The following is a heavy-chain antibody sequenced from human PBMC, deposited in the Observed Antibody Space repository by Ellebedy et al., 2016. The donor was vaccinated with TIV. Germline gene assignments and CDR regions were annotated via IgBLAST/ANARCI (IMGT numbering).Heavy chain of an antibody. CDR3: ARLGGGGHNLGYYYRALDV. Sequence: ASVKVSXKASGGNFISYSIAWVRQAPGQGLEWMGGIIPIYGTTNYAQKFRGRVTITADESTNAYMELSSLTSEDSAVYYCARLGGGGHNLGYYYRALDVWGQGTTVIVSS. D-gene: IGHD5-24*01. CDR1: GGNFISYS. J-gene: IGHJ6*02. V-gene: IGHV1-69*13. CDR2: IIPIYGTT.